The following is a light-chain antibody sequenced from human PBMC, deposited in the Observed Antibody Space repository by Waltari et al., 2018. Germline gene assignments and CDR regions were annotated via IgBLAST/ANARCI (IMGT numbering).Light chain of an antibody. V-gene: IGLV2-8*01. CDR3: SSSAGGNSVL. CDR1: SSDVGTYNP. Sequence: QSALTQPPSASGSPGQSVTISCAGTSSDVGTYNPVSWYQQHPGKATKLILFEVTKRPSGVPDRVSGSQSVNTASLTVSGLQADDEADYYCSSSAGGNSVLFGGGTKLTVL. CDR2: EVT. J-gene: IGLJ2*01.